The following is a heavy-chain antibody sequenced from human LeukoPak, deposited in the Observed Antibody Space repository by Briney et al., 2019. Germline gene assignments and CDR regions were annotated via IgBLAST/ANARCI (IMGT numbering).Heavy chain of an antibody. CDR1: GFTFSSYW. J-gene: IGHJ4*02. CDR3: ARNYGGYGGVFDY. Sequence: GGSLRLSCAASGFTFSSYWMHWVRQAPGKGLVWVSRIISDGSSTSYADSVKGRFTISRDNAKNTLYLQMNSLRGEDTAVYYCARNYGGYGGVFDYWGQGTLVTVSS. V-gene: IGHV3-74*01. D-gene: IGHD4-23*01. CDR2: IISDGSST.